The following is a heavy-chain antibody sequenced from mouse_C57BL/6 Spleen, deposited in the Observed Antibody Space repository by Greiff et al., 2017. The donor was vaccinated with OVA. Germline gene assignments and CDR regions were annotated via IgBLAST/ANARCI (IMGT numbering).Heavy chain of an antibody. CDR2: INPGSGGT. Sequence: LQESGAELVRPGTSVKVSCKASGYAFTNYLIEWVKQRPGQGLEWIGVINPGSGGTNYNEKFKGKATLTADKSSSTAYMQLSSLTSEDSAVYFCASEGGELRLAYWGQGTLVTVSA. J-gene: IGHJ3*01. V-gene: IGHV1-54*01. CDR3: ASEGGELRLAY. CDR1: GYAFTNYL. D-gene: IGHD3-2*02.